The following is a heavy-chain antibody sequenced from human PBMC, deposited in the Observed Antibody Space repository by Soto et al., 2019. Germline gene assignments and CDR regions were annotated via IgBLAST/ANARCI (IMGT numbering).Heavy chain of an antibody. Sequence: GASVKVSCKASGYTFTSYGISWVRQAPGQGLEWMGWISAYNGNTNYAQKLQGRVTMTTDTSTSTAYMELRSLRSDDTAVYYCARGSMTTVTDNWLDPWGQGTLVTVSS. CDR1: GYTFTSYG. V-gene: IGHV1-18*01. J-gene: IGHJ5*02. CDR2: ISAYNGNT. D-gene: IGHD4-17*01. CDR3: ARGSMTTVTDNWLDP.